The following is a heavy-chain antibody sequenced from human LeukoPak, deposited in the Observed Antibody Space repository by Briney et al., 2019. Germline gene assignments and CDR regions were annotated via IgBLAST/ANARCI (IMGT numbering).Heavy chain of an antibody. CDR3: ARHREGHAVTYDAFDI. Sequence: GGSLRLSCAASGFTFSSYEMNWVRQAPGKGLEWVSSISGGSSYIYYADSLKGRSTISRDNAKNSLYLLVSTLRAEDTAVYYCARHREGHAVTYDAFDIWGQGTMVTVSS. V-gene: IGHV3-21*01. CDR2: ISGGSSYI. D-gene: IGHD4-17*01. CDR1: GFTFSSYE. J-gene: IGHJ3*02.